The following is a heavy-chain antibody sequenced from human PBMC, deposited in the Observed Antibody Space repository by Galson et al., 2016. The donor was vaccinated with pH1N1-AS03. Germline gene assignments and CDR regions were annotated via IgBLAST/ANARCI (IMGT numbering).Heavy chain of an antibody. CDR1: GYTFSNFG. D-gene: IGHD2-15*01. CDR3: ARAAPVDP. CDR2: ISPQNGNT. V-gene: IGHV1-18*04. J-gene: IGHJ5*02. Sequence: SVKVSCKASGYTFSNFGMSWVRQAPGQGLEWMGWISPQNGNTQYAQRLEGRVTMTTDTSTSTAYMELWSLTYDDTAVYYCARAAPVDPWGQGTLVIVSS.